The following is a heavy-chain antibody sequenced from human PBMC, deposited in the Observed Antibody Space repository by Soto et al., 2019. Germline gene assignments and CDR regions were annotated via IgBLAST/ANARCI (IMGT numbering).Heavy chain of an antibody. CDR2: ISYEGTSK. D-gene: IGHD2-15*01. V-gene: IGHV3-30-3*01. Sequence: QVQLVESGGGVVQPGRSLRLSCTASGFTFSSFAMHWVRQAPGKGLECVAVISYEGTSKYFADSLKRRFTMSRFNSTNTLYLQMNSLRAEDTAVYFCARDLCSGGSCYSGYWGQGTLVTVSS. J-gene: IGHJ4*02. CDR3: ARDLCSGGSCYSGY. CDR1: GFTFSSFA.